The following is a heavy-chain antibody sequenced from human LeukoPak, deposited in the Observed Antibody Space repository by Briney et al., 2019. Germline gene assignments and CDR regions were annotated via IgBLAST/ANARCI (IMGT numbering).Heavy chain of an antibody. CDR2: IRSKAYGGTT. D-gene: IGHD3-22*01. CDR1: GFTFGDYV. Sequence: GGSLRLSCTASGFTFGDYVMSWVRQAPGKGLEWVGFIRSKAYGGTTKNAASVKGRFTISRDDSRSIAYLQMNSLKTEDTAVYYCTRRYNYDSSGYYYVRDAFDIWGQGAMVTVSS. V-gene: IGHV3-49*04. J-gene: IGHJ3*02. CDR3: TRRYNYDSSGYYYVRDAFDI.